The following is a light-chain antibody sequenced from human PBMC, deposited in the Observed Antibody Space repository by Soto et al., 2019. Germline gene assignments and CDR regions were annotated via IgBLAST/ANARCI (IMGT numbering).Light chain of an antibody. Sequence: QSVLTQPASVSGSPGQSITISCTGTGSDVGAYRYVSWYQQHPGQAPKLIIYDVSNRPSGVSDRFSGSKSGNTASLTTSGLQSEDEADYYCDSYTSSSSYAFGTGTKLTVL. CDR3: DSYTSSSSYA. J-gene: IGLJ1*01. CDR1: GSDVGAYRY. V-gene: IGLV2-14*01. CDR2: DVS.